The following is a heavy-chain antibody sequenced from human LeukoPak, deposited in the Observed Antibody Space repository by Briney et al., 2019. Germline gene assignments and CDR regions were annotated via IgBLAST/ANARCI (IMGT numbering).Heavy chain of an antibody. Sequence: GGSLRLSCAASGFTFASYAMSWVRQAPGKGLEWVSSISGSGGTTYYADSVKSRFTISRDKSQSTLYLQMNSLRADDTAVYYCAKGRLTTVISYLFDCWGQGTLVTVSS. CDR3: AKGRLTTVISYLFDC. CDR2: ISGSGGTT. J-gene: IGHJ4*02. V-gene: IGHV3-23*01. CDR1: GFTFASYA. D-gene: IGHD4-17*01.